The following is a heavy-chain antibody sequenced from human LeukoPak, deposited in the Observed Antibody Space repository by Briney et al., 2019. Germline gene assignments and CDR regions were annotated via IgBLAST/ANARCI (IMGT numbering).Heavy chain of an antibody. V-gene: IGHV1-8*01. CDR2: MNPNSGNT. CDR3: ARAPTVVRLRRQNWFDP. J-gene: IGHJ5*02. Sequence: ASVNVSCKASGYTFTSYDINWVRQATGRGLEWMGWMNPNSGNTGYAQKFQGRVTMTRNTSISTAYMELSSLRSEDTAVYYCARAPTVVRLRRQNWFDPWGQGTLVTVSS. D-gene: IGHD2/OR15-2a*01. CDR1: GYTFTSYD.